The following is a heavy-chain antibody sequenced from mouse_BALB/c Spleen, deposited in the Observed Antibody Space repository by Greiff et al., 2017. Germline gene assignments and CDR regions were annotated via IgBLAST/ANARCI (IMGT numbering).Heavy chain of an antibody. V-gene: IGHV3-8*02. J-gene: IGHJ1*01. CDR2: ISYSGST. Sequence: EVKLVESGPSLVKPSQTLSLTCSVTGDSITSGYWNWIRKFPGNKLEYMGYISYSGSTYYNPSLKSRISITRDTSKNQYYLQLNSVTTEDTATYYCARFITPRFWYFDVWGAGTTVTVSS. CDR3: ARFITPRFWYFDV. CDR1: GDSITSGY. D-gene: IGHD1-1*01.